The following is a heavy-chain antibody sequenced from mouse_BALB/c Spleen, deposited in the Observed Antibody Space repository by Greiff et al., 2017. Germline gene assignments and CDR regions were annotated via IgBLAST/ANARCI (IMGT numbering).Heavy chain of an antibody. Sequence: QQSCKASGYTFTSYWMNWVKQRPGQGLEWIGMIDPSDSETHYNQMFKDKATLTVDKSSSTAYMQLSSLTSEDSAVYYCASGATAFAYWGQGTLVTVSA. D-gene: IGHD1-2*01. J-gene: IGHJ3*01. CDR2: IDPSDSET. CDR3: ASGATAFAY. V-gene: IGHV1-61*01. CDR1: GYTFTSYW.